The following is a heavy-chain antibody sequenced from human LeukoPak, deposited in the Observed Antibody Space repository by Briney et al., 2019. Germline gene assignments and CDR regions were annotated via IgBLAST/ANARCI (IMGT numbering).Heavy chain of an antibody. D-gene: IGHD3-3*01. Sequence: GGSLRLSCAASGFTFSSYAMSWVRQAPGKGLEWVSAISGSGGSTYYADSVKGRFTISRDNSKNTLYLQMNSLRAEATAVYYCAKANYDFWSGYYTLVYWGQGTLVTVSS. CDR3: AKANYDFWSGYYTLVY. CDR1: GFTFSSYA. V-gene: IGHV3-23*01. J-gene: IGHJ4*02. CDR2: ISGSGGST.